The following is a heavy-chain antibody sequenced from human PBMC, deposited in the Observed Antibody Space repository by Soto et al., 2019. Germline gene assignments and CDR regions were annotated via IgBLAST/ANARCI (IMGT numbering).Heavy chain of an antibody. CDR1: GFTFSSYW. CDR2: IKQDGSEK. D-gene: IGHD2-2*01. J-gene: IGHJ6*02. V-gene: IGHV3-7*01. Sequence: GGSLRLSCAASGFTFSSYWMSWVRQAPGKGLEWVANIKQDGSEKYYVDSVKGRFTISRDNAKNSLYLQMNSLRAEDTAVYYCARDKKGSTSWDYYYGMDVWGQGTTVTVSS. CDR3: ARDKKGSTSWDYYYGMDV.